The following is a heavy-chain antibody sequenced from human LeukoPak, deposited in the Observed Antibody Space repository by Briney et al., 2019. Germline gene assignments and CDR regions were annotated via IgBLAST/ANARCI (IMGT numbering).Heavy chain of an antibody. CDR3: ARDLDDSHAFDI. CDR2: INSDGSST. V-gene: IGHV3-74*01. D-gene: IGHD3-22*01. Sequence: GGSLRRSCAASGFTFDDYGMSWVRQAPGKGLVWVSRINSDGSSTSYADSVKGRFTISRDNAKNTLYLQMNSLRAEDTAVYYCARDLDDSHAFDIWGQGTMVTVSS. CDR1: GFTFDDYG. J-gene: IGHJ3*02.